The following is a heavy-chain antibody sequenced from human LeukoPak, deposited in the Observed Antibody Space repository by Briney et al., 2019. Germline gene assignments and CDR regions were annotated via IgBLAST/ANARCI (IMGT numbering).Heavy chain of an antibody. D-gene: IGHD2-2*02. V-gene: IGHV3-23*01. J-gene: IGHJ4*02. Sequence: PGGSLRLSCAASGFTFSSYAMSWVRQAPGKGLEWVSAISGSGGSTYYADSVKGRFTISRDNSKNTLYLQMNSLRAEDTAVYYCAKDSRYCSSTSCYRAYWGQGTLVTVSS. CDR1: GFTFSSYA. CDR2: ISGSGGST. CDR3: AKDSRYCSSTSCYRAY.